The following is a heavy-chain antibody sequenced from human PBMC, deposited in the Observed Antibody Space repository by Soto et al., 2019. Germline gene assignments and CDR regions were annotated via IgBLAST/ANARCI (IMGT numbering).Heavy chain of an antibody. CDR1: GFTFSSYA. CDR3: AKDYPLVAAAGTGFDY. Sequence: GESLKISCAASGFTFSSYAMSWVRQAPGKGLEWVSAISGSGGSTYYADSVKGRFTISRDNSKNTLYLQMNSLRAEDTAVYYCAKDYPLVAAAGTGFDYWGQGTLVTVSS. V-gene: IGHV3-23*01. CDR2: ISGSGGST. J-gene: IGHJ4*02. D-gene: IGHD6-13*01.